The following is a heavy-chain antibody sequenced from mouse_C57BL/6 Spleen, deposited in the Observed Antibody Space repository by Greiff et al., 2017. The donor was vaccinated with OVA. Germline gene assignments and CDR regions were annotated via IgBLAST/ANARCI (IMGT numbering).Heavy chain of an antibody. D-gene: IGHD1-1*01. CDR1: GFNIKDDY. Sequence: VQLKESGAELVRPGASVKLSCTASGFNIKDDYMHWVKQRPEQGLEWIGWIDPENGDTEYASKFQGKATITADTSSNTAYLQLSSLTSEDTAVYYCTKGVARDYWGQGTTLTVSS. CDR2: IDPENGDT. V-gene: IGHV14-4*01. J-gene: IGHJ2*01. CDR3: TKGVARDY.